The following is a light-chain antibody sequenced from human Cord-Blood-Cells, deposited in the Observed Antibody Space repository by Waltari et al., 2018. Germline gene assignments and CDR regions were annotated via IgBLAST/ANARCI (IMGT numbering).Light chain of an antibody. CDR1: QSISSY. CDR3: QQSYSTPVWT. CDR2: AAS. Sequence: DIQIPQSPSSLSAYLGDRVTLPGRASQSISSYVNWYQQKPGKAPKLLIYAASSLQSGVPSRFSGSGSGTDFTLTISSLQPEDFATYYCQQSYSTPVWTFGQGTKVEIK. J-gene: IGKJ1*01. V-gene: IGKV1-39*01.